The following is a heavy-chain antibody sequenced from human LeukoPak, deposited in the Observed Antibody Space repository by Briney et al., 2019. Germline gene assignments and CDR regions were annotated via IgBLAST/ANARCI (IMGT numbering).Heavy chain of an antibody. J-gene: IGHJ4*02. CDR1: GYTFSSYG. D-gene: IGHD6-6*01. CDR3: ARSRGPYSSSSSRYFDY. V-gene: IGHV3-33*01. Sequence: GGSLRLSCAASGYTFSSYGMHWVRQAPGKGLEWVAVIWYDGSNKYYADSVKGRFTISRDNSKNTLYLQMNSLRAEDTAVYYCARSRGPYSSSSSRYFDYWGQGTLVAVRS. CDR2: IWYDGSNK.